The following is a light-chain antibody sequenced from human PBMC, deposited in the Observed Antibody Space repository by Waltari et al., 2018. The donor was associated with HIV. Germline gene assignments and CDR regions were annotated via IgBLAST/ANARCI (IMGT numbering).Light chain of an antibody. J-gene: IGKJ1*01. Sequence: EIVMTQSPATLSVSPGQRATVSCWASQSISSNLAWYQQRPGQAPRLLVYDASTRVAGIPARVSASGFATEFTLTIGSLQSEDFAVYYCQQDNDWLSWTFGQGTKVEMK. CDR2: DAS. CDR1: QSISSN. V-gene: IGKV3-15*01. CDR3: QQDNDWLSWT.